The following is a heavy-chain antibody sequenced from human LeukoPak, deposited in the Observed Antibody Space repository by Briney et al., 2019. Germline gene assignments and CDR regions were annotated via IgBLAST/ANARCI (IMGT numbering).Heavy chain of an antibody. CDR3: ARGVPAIVVVTARNWFDP. CDR2: INHSGST. V-gene: IGHV4-34*01. D-gene: IGHD2-21*02. CDR1: GGSISSYY. J-gene: IGHJ5*02. Sequence: SETLSLTCTVSGGSISSYYWSWIRQPPGKGLEWIGEINHSGSTNYNPSLKSRVTISVDTSKNQFSLKLSSVTAADTAVYYCARGVPAIVVVTARNWFDPWGQGTLVTVSS.